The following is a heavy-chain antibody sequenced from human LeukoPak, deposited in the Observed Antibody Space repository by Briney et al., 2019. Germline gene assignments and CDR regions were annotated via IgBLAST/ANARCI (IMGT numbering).Heavy chain of an antibody. J-gene: IGHJ4*02. Sequence: GGSLRLSCAASGFTFSSYSMNWVRQTPGKGLEWVSSISSSSSYIYYADSVKGRFTISRDNAKNSLYLQMNSLRAEDTAVYYCARGDSIVLMVYAEFDYWGQGTLVTVSS. CDR1: GFTFSSYS. V-gene: IGHV3-21*01. CDR3: ARGDSIVLMVYAEFDY. D-gene: IGHD2-8*01. CDR2: ISSSSSYI.